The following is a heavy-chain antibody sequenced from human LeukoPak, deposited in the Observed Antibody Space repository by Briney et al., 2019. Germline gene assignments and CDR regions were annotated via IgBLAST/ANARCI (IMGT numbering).Heavy chain of an antibody. CDR2: INHSETT. CDR3: ARCGSTVPTDYFDY. D-gene: IGHD4-17*01. CDR1: GGSFSGYY. Sequence: PSETLSLTCAVYGGSFSGYYWSWIRQPPGKGLEWIGEINHSETTNYNPSLKSRVTISLDTSKSLFSLKLNSVTAADTAVYYCARCGSTVPTDYFDYWGQGTLVTVSS. V-gene: IGHV4-34*01. J-gene: IGHJ4*02.